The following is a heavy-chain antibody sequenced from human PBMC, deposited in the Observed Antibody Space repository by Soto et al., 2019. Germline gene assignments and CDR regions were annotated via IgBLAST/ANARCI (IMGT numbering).Heavy chain of an antibody. CDR2: ISNGGDT. Sequence: EVQLVASGGGLVQPGGSLRLSCAASGFIVTNYFMPWVRQAPGKGPEWVSVISNGGDTDYADSVRGRFTISRDSSKNTLYLQMNTLRVDDTAVYYCAWDALGGAYDFWHGGQGTLVTFSS. V-gene: IGHV3-66*01. CDR3: AWDALGGAYDFWH. CDR1: GFIVTNYF. J-gene: IGHJ4*02. D-gene: IGHD3-3*01.